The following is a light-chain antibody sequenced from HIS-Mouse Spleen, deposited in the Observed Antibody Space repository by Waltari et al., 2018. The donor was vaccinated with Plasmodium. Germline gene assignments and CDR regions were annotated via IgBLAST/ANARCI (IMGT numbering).Light chain of an antibody. CDR1: QGISSY. V-gene: IGKV1-8*01. CDR2: AAS. J-gene: IGKJ4*01. CDR3: QQYYSYPLT. Sequence: AIRMTQSPSSFSASTGDGVTITCRASQGISSYLAWYQQKPGKDPKLLIYAASTLQSGVPSRFSGSGSGTDFTLTISCLQSEDFATYYCQQYYSYPLTFGGGTKVEIK.